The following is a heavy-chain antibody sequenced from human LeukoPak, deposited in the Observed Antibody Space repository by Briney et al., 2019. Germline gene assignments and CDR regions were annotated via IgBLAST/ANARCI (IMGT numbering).Heavy chain of an antibody. J-gene: IGHJ4*02. CDR3: ARHGRMVIMSKFSTGIDQ. CDR2: IYYTGMS. D-gene: IGHD2-8*01. CDR1: DGSISSYF. Sequence: PPETLSLTCTVPDGSISSYFRSWIRQPPGKGLEWIGYIYYTGMSNSKPSLKSRVTISMDTSKNQFSLQLSSVTAADTAIYYCARHGRMVIMSKFSTGIDQWGQGTLVTVSS. V-gene: IGHV4-59*08.